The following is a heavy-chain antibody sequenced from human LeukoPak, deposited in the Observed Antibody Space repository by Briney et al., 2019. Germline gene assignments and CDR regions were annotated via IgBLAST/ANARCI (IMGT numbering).Heavy chain of an antibody. CDR1: GYTFTGYY. J-gene: IGHJ4*02. Sequence: ASVKVSCKASGYTFTGYYMQWVRQAPGQGLEWMGWINPNSGGTNYAQKFQGRVTMTRDTSISTAYMELSRLRSDDTAVYYCARPYYDFWSGYYAERFDYWGQGTLVTVSS. CDR3: ARPYYDFWSGYYAERFDY. V-gene: IGHV1-2*02. D-gene: IGHD3-3*01. CDR2: INPNSGGT.